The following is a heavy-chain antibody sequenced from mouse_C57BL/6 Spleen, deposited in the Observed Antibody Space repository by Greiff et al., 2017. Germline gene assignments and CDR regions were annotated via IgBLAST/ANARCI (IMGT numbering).Heavy chain of an antibody. CDR2: IDPSDSYT. CDR3: ARSGGPYYYAMDY. D-gene: IGHD1-1*02. V-gene: IGHV1-69*01. Sequence: VQLQQSGAELVMPGASVKLSCKASGYTFTSYWMHWVKQRPGQGLEWIGEIDPSDSYTNYNQKFKGKSTLTVDKSSSTAYMQLSSLTSEDSAVYYCARSGGPYYYAMDYWGQGTSVTVSS. CDR1: GYTFTSYW. J-gene: IGHJ4*01.